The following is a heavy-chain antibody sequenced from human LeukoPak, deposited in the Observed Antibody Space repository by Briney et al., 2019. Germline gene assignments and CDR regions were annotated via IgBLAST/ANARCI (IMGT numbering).Heavy chain of an antibody. CDR2: ISWNSGSI. J-gene: IGHJ4*02. V-gene: IGHV3-9*03. CDR1: GFTFDDYA. Sequence: GRSLRLSCAAPGFTFDDYAMHWVRQAPGKGLDWVSGISWNSGSIGYADSVKGRFTISRDNAKNSLYLQMNSLRAEDMALYYCARSGYCSGGSCYPFDYWGQGTLVTVSS. CDR3: ARSGYCSGGSCYPFDY. D-gene: IGHD2-15*01.